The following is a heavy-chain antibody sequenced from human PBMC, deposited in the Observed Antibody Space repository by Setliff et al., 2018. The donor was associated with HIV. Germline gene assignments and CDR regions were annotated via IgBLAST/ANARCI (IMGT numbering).Heavy chain of an antibody. CDR3: ARGNWNDGGSLPMDV. CDR1: GGSFINYY. J-gene: IGHJ6*04. V-gene: IGHV4-34*01. CDR2: INYSRNT. D-gene: IGHD1-1*01. Sequence: SETLSLTCVVSGGSFINYYWAWIRQPPGKGLEWLGEINYSRNTKYNPSLKSRVTISVDTSKKQFSLKVNSVTAADTAVYYCARGNWNDGGSLPMDVWDKGTTVTVSS.